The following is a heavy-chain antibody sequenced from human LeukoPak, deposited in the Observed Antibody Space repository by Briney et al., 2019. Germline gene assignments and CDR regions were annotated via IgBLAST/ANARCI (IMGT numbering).Heavy chain of an antibody. V-gene: IGHV3-43*02. D-gene: IGHD2-15*01. CDR3: AKGICSGGSCWNFDY. Sequence: GGSLRLSCAASGFTFDDYAMHWVRQAPGKGLEWVSLISGDGGSTYYADSVNGRFTISRDNSKNSLYLQMNSLRTESTALYYCAKGICSGGSCWNFDYWGQGTLVTVSS. J-gene: IGHJ4*02. CDR2: ISGDGGST. CDR1: GFTFDDYA.